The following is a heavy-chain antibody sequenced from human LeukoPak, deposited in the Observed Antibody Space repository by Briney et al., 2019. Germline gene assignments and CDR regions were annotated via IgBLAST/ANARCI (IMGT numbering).Heavy chain of an antibody. D-gene: IGHD6-19*01. Sequence: SVKVSCKASGGTFSSYAISWVRQAPGQGLEWMGMIIPILGITNYSQKFQGRVTITADKSTNTAYMELSSLRAEDTAVYYCARVRATWAVSGTGIGYWGQGTLVTVSS. CDR1: GGTFSSYA. J-gene: IGHJ4*02. V-gene: IGHV1-69*04. CDR3: ARVRATWAVSGTGIGY. CDR2: IIPILGIT.